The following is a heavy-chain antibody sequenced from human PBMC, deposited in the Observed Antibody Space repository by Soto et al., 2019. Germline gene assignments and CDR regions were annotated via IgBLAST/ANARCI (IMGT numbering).Heavy chain of an antibody. D-gene: IGHD3-9*01. V-gene: IGHV3-66*01. Sequence: GGSLRLSCAASGFTVSSNYMSWVRQAPGKGLEWVSVIYSGGSTYYADSVKGRFTISRDNSKNTLYLQMNSLRAEDTAVYYCASDILTGYFPTFDYWGQGTLVTVSS. CDR3: ASDILTGYFPTFDY. J-gene: IGHJ4*02. CDR2: IYSGGST. CDR1: GFTVSSNY.